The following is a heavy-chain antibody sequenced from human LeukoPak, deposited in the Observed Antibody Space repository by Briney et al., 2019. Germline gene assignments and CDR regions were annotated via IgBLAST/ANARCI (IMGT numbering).Heavy chain of an antibody. CDR3: ARETPNCGGDCFST. CDR1: GFTFSSYS. D-gene: IGHD2-21*02. Sequence: GGSLRLSCAASGFTFSSYSMNWVRQAPGKGLEWVSYISSSSSTIYYADSVKGRFTVSRDNAKNSVYLQMSSLRAEDSAVYHCARETPNCGGDCFSTWGQGALVTVAS. CDR2: ISSSSSTI. J-gene: IGHJ4*02. V-gene: IGHV3-48*04.